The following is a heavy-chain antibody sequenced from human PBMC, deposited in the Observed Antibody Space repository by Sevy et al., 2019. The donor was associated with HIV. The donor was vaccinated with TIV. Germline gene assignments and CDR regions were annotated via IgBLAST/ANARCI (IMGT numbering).Heavy chain of an antibody. J-gene: IGHJ3*02. D-gene: IGHD2-2*01. CDR1: GYTFTGYY. Sequence: ASVKVSCKASGYTFTGYYMHWVRQAPGQGLEWMGWINPNSGGTNYAQMFQGRVTMTRDTSISTAYMELSRLRSDDTAVYYCARDNIVVVPAMDDAFDIWGQGTMVTVSS. CDR2: INPNSGGT. V-gene: IGHV1-2*02. CDR3: ARDNIVVVPAMDDAFDI.